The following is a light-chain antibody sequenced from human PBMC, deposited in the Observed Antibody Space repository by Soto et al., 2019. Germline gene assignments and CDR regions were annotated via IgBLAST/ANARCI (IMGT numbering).Light chain of an antibody. CDR3: CSYAGGYTHAV. CDR2: DVS. CDR1: SSDVGTYNY. V-gene: IGLV2-11*01. J-gene: IGLJ2*01. Sequence: QSALTQPRSVSGPPGQSVSISCSGTSSDVGTYNYVSWYQQHPGKAPKLMIYDVSKQPSGVPDRFSGSKSGNTASLTISGLQAEDEADYYCCSYAGGYTHAVFGGGTKVTVL.